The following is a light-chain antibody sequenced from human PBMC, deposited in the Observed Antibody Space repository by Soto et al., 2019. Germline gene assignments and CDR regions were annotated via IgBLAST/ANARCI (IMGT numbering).Light chain of an antibody. V-gene: IGLV2-14*01. CDR2: EVS. J-gene: IGLJ1*01. Sequence: QSALTQPASVSGSPGQSITISCTGTSSDVGGYNYVSWYQQHPGKAPKLMIYEVSNRPSGVSNRFSCSKSGNTASLTISGLQAEDEADYYCSSYTDSRTQVFGTGTKLTVL. CDR1: SSDVGGYNY. CDR3: SSYTDSRTQV.